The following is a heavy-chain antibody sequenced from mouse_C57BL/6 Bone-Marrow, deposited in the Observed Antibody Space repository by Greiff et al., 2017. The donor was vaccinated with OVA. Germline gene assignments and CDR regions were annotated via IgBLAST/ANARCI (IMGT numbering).Heavy chain of an antibody. V-gene: IGHV5-9-1*02. CDR1: GFTFSSYA. CDR2: ISSGGDYI. Sequence: EVMLVESGEGLVKPGGSLKLSCAASGFTFSSYAMSWVRQTPEKRLEWVAYISSGGDYIYYADTVKGRFTISRDNARNTLYLQMSSLKSEDTAMYYCTREGVGDYYAMDYWGQGTSVTVSS. J-gene: IGHJ4*01. CDR3: TREGVGDYYAMDY. D-gene: IGHD1-1*02.